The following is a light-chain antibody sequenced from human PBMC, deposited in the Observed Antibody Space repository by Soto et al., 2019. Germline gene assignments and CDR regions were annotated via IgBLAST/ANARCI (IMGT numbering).Light chain of an antibody. J-gene: IGKJ5*01. CDR3: QPNGDSPPIT. V-gene: IGKV3-20*01. Sequence: SPGERATLSCRASQSVSSTYLAWYQQKPGQAPRLFIYSASSRATGIPDRFSGSGSGTDFTLTISRLEPEDFAVYYCQPNGDSPPITFGPGPRLAIK. CDR2: SAS. CDR1: QSVSSTY.